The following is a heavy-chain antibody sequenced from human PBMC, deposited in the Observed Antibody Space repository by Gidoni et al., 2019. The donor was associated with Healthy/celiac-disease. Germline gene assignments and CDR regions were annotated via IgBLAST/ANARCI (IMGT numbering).Heavy chain of an antibody. V-gene: IGHV5-51*01. CDR1: GYSFTSYW. CDR3: ARLTGAYCSSTSCQSNYYGMDV. J-gene: IGHJ6*02. CDR2: IYPVVSDT. D-gene: IGHD2-2*01. Sequence: EVQLVQSGAEVKKPGESLKISCKGSGYSFTSYWKGWVRQMPGKGLEWMGIIYPVVSDTRYIPSFQGQVTISADKSISTAYLQWSSLKASDTAMYYCARLTGAYCSSTSCQSNYYGMDVWGQGTTVTVSS.